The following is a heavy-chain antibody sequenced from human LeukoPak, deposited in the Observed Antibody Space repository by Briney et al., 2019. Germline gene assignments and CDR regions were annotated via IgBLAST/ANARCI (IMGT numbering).Heavy chain of an antibody. CDR2: ISAYNGNT. D-gene: IGHD3-22*01. Sequence: ASVKVSCKASGYTFTSYGIGWVRQAPGQGLEWMGWISAYNGNTNYAQKLQGRVTMTTDTSTSTAYMELRSLRSDDTAVYYCARDYYDSSGYYFSFITRYWGQGTLVTVPS. V-gene: IGHV1-18*01. CDR3: ARDYYDSSGYYFSFITRY. CDR1: GYTFTSYG. J-gene: IGHJ4*02.